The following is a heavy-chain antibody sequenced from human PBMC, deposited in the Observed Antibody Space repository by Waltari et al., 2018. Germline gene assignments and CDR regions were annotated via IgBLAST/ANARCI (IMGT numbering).Heavy chain of an antibody. CDR2: MRYDGSNK. J-gene: IGHJ4*02. CDR1: GGSISSGGYY. D-gene: IGHD5-12*01. CDR3: AKERRKWLRDYYFDY. V-gene: IGHV3-30*02. Sequence: QVQLQESGPGLVKPSQTLSLTCTVSGGSISSGGYYWSWIRQATGKGLEWVAFMRYDGSNKYYAASVKGRFTISIDNSKNTLYLQMNSLSAEDTAVYYCAKERRKWLRDYYFDYWGQGTLVTVSS.